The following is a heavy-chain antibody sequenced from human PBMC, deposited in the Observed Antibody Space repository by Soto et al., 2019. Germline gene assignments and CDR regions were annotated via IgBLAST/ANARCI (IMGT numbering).Heavy chain of an antibody. Sequence: QLLESGGNLVQPGGSLRLSCAAAGFTFSTYTMSWFRQAPGKGPEWDAGFYAGGSTSTFYADSVQGRFTISRDNSKIMLFLQMNSLRAVDTAVYYCTKDRHHDGIWGCDCWGPGTLVTVSS. CDR2: FYAGGSTST. CDR1: GFTFSTYT. V-gene: IGHV3-23*01. CDR3: TKDRHHDGIWGCDC. D-gene: IGHD3-16*01. J-gene: IGHJ4*02.